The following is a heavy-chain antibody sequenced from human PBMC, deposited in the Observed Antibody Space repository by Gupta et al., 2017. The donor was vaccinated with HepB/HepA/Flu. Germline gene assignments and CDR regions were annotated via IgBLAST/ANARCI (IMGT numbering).Heavy chain of an antibody. V-gene: IGHV1-69*01. J-gene: IGHJ6*04. CDR1: GGTFNNSI. Sequence: QVQLVQSGPELKKAGSSVQVSCKASGGTFNNSIITWVRQAPGHGLEWIGGFIPQFQTANDAQTFLDRVTLTAYEYTCNSLMDRRSTRSADTAVYEDELSYNSSVFSSGWDDGGKGTPVIVSS. CDR3: ELSYNSSVFSSGWDD. CDR2: FIPQFQTA. D-gene: IGHD6-19*01.